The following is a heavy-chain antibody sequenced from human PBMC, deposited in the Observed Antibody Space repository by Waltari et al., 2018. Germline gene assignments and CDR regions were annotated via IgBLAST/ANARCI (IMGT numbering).Heavy chain of an antibody. D-gene: IGHD5-12*01. V-gene: IGHV4-39*01. CDR2: ISYNGAT. CDR1: GGSITTTRHY. J-gene: IGHJ3*01. Sequence: QLQLQESGPGLVKPSETLALTCSVSGGSITTTRHYWGWIRQPPGQGLEWIGTISYNGATYSSPSLRGRLTLSRDTTMNQLSLKLGSVTAADTAVYYCATYIGASVGTAAFDVWGQGTMVAVSS. CDR3: ATYIGASVGTAAFDV.